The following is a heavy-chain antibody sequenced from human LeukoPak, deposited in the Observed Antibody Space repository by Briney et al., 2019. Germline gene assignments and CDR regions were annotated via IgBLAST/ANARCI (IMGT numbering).Heavy chain of an antibody. CDR1: GGSISGFY. CDR3: ARVAAAGGLYYYYGMDV. J-gene: IGHJ6*02. V-gene: IGHV4-34*01. D-gene: IGHD6-13*01. CDR2: INHSGST. Sequence: PSETLSLTCTVSGGSISGFYWSWIRQPPGKGLEWIGEINHSGSTNYNPSLKSRVTISVDTSKNQFSLKLSSVTAADTAVYYCARVAAAGGLYYYYGMDVWGQGTTVTVSS.